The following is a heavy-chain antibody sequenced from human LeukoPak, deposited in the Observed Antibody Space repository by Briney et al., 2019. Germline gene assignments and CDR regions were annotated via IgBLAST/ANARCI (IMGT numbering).Heavy chain of an antibody. CDR3: ASLLISTYYYDSSGPDAFDI. Sequence: GGSLRLSCAASGFTFSSYSMNWVRQAPGKGLEWVSSISSSSGYIYYADSVKGRFTISRDNAKNSLYLQMNSLRAEDTAVYYCASLLISTYYYDSSGPDAFDIWGQGTMVTVSS. D-gene: IGHD3-22*01. J-gene: IGHJ3*02. V-gene: IGHV3-21*01. CDR1: GFTFSSYS. CDR2: ISSSSGYI.